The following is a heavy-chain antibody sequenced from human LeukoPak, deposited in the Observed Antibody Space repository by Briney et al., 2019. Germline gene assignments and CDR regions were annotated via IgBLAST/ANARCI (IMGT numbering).Heavy chain of an antibody. V-gene: IGHV3-30-3*01. Sequence: PGRSLRLSCAASGFTFSSYAMHWVRQAPGKGLERVAVISYDGSNKYYADSVKGRFTISRDNSKNTLYLQMNSLRAEDTAVYYCARASRVVVTATPFDYWGQGTLVTVSS. J-gene: IGHJ4*02. CDR2: ISYDGSNK. D-gene: IGHD2-21*02. CDR3: ARASRVVVTATPFDY. CDR1: GFTFSSYA.